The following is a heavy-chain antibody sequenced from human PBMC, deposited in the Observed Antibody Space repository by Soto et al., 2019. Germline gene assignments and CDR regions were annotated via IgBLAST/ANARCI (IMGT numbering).Heavy chain of an antibody. CDR1: GFTFSDYA. CDR3: ARDNVSPAGEQMYNWFDP. Sequence: PGGSLRLSCVSSGFTFSDYAMSWVRQAPGKGLEWVSTITDSGRSTYYADSVKGRFTISRDNSKNTLYLQMNSLRAEDTAVYYCARDNVSPAGEQMYNWFDPWGQGTLVTVSS. V-gene: IGHV3-23*01. J-gene: IGHJ5*02. CDR2: ITDSGRST. D-gene: IGHD3-16*01.